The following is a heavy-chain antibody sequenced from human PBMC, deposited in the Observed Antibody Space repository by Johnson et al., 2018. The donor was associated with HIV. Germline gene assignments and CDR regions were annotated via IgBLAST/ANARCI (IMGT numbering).Heavy chain of an antibody. J-gene: IGHJ3*02. CDR2: INWNGGST. CDR1: GFTFNDHG. CDR3: ARGDYGGNLDAFDI. Sequence: EVQLVESGGGVVRPGGSLRLSCAVSGFTFNDHGMSWVRQAPGKGLDWVSGINWNGGSTGYADSVKGRFTISRDNAKNSLYLQMNSLRAGDTAVYYCARGDYGGNLDAFDIWGQGTMVTVSS. D-gene: IGHD4-23*01. V-gene: IGHV3-20*04.